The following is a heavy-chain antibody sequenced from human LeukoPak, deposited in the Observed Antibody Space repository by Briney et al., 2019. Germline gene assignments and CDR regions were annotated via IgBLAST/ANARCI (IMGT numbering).Heavy chain of an antibody. J-gene: IGHJ6*02. D-gene: IGHD6-19*01. Sequence: GGSLRLACAASGFRFSSYAMSWVRQAPGKGLEWVSAISGSGVSTYYADSVKGRFTVSRDNSKNTLYLQMNSLRAEDTAVYYCARDPCQVAGRNYYYYGMDVWGQGTTVTVSS. CDR3: ARDPCQVAGRNYYYYGMDV. CDR2: ISGSGVST. V-gene: IGHV3-23*01. CDR1: GFRFSSYA.